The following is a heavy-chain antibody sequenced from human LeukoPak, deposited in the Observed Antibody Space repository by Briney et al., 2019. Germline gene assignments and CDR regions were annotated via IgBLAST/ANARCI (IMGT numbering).Heavy chain of an antibody. CDR2: IKQDGSEK. D-gene: IGHD4-17*01. CDR1: GFTFSSYW. V-gene: IGHV3-7*01. J-gene: IGHJ3*02. CDR3: ARDFGRNGDFHAFDI. Sequence: PGGSLRLSCAASGFTFSSYWMSWVRQAPGKGLEWVANIKQDGSEKYYVDSVKGRFTISRDNAKNSLYLQMNSLRAEDTAVYYCARDFGRNGDFHAFDIWGQGTMVTVSS.